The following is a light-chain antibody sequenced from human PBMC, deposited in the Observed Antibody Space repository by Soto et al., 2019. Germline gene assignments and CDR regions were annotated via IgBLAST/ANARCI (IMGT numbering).Light chain of an antibody. Sequence: QPVLTQSPSASASLGASVTLTCTLTSGHINSAIAWHQQQPQKGLRYLMTVNSDGSHRKGDGIPDRFSGSSFGTERYLTISGLQYEDESDYHCQMWAAGIHWVFGGGTKRTVL. CDR2: VNSDGSH. J-gene: IGLJ3*02. V-gene: IGLV4-69*01. CDR1: SGHINSA. CDR3: QMWAAGIHWV.